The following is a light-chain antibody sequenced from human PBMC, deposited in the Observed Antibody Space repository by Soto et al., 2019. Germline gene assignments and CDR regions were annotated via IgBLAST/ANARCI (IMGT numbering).Light chain of an antibody. J-gene: IGKJ1*01. CDR3: QQYNNWPQT. V-gene: IGKV3-15*01. CDR1: QSVSSN. CDR2: GAS. Sequence: EIVMTQPPAPLSVTTGERANLSCRGSQSVSSNLAWYQQKPGQAPRLLIYGASTRATGIPARFSGSGSGTEFTLTICSLQSKDFAGYYCQQYNNWPQTFGQGTKVDI.